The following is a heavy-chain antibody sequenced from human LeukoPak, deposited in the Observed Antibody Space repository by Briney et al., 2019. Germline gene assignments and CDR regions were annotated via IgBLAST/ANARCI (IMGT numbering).Heavy chain of an antibody. Sequence: TGGSLRLSCAASGFTFDDYAMHWVRQAPGKGLEWVLGISWNSGTIGYADSVKGRFTISRDNAKNSLYLQMNSLRAEGTAVYYCARELYTGGPDAFWGQGTMVTVSS. CDR2: ISWNSGTI. J-gene: IGHJ3*01. V-gene: IGHV3-9*01. D-gene: IGHD1-7*01. CDR3: ARELYTGGPDAF. CDR1: GFTFDDYA.